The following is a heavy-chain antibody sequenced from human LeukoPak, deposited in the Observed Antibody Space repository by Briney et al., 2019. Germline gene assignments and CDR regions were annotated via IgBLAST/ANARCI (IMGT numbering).Heavy chain of an antibody. D-gene: IGHD3-10*01. CDR1: GGTFSSYA. V-gene: IGHV1-69*01. Sequence: ASVKVSCKASGGTFSSYAISWVRQAPGQGLEWMGGIIPLFGTANYAQRFLGRVIITADESTSTTHMYLNSLKSEDTAVYYRARERAGYGSGSYYYYWGQGTLVTVSS. CDR2: IIPLFGTA. J-gene: IGHJ4*02. CDR3: ARERAGYGSGSYYYY.